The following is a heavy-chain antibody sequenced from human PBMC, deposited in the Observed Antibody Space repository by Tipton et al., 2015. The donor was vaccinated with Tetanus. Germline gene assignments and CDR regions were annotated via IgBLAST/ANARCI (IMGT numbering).Heavy chain of an antibody. J-gene: IGHJ4*02. CDR1: GASISGYY. Sequence: TLSLTCTVSGASISGYYWAWIRQPAGKGLEWIGRIYTSGSTNYNPSLKSRVTMSVDTSKNHFSLKLTSVTAADTAVYYCARDRYPSSSYDEDFWGQGTLVTVSS. CDR3: ARDRYPSSSYDEDF. D-gene: IGHD6-6*01. V-gene: IGHV4-4*07. CDR2: IYTSGST.